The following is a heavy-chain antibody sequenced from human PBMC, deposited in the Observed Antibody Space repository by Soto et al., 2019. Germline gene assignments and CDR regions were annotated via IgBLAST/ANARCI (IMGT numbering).Heavy chain of an antibody. CDR3: ARLSALRSDY. J-gene: IGHJ4*02. CDR2: IYYSGST. Sequence: QLQLQESGPGLVKPSETLSLTCTVSGGSISSSSYYWGWIRQPPGKGLEWIGSIYYSGSTSYNPSLKSRVTISVDTSKNQFSLKLSSVTAADTAVYYCARLSALRSDYWGQGTLVTVSS. V-gene: IGHV4-39*01. D-gene: IGHD4-17*01. CDR1: GGSISSSSYY.